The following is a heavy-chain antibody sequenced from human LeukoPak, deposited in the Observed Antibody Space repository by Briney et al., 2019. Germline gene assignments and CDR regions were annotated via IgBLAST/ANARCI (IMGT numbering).Heavy chain of an antibody. V-gene: IGHV4-39*07. D-gene: IGHD1-26*01. J-gene: IGHJ4*02. Sequence: SETLSLTCTVSGGSISSSSYYWGWLRQPPGKGLEWIGSIYYSGSTYYNPSLKSRVTISVDTSKNQFSLKLSSVTAADTAVYYCARELSGSYGDYWGQGTLVTVSS. CDR1: GGSISSSSYY. CDR3: ARELSGSYGDY. CDR2: IYYSGST.